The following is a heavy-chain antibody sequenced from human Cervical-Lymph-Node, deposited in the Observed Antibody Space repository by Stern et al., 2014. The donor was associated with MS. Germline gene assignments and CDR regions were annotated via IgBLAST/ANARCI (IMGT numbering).Heavy chain of an antibody. Sequence: QVQLQESGPGLVKPSETLSLTCTVSGASISGYYWSWIRQPPGKGLEWIGYTYNSGSTNYNPSLRSRVTISVDTSKNQFSLKLNSVTAADTAVYYCIRGERLGGDYWGQGTLVTVSS. CDR2: TYNSGST. CDR1: GASISGYY. CDR3: IRGERLGGDY. J-gene: IGHJ4*02. D-gene: IGHD4-23*01. V-gene: IGHV4-59*01.